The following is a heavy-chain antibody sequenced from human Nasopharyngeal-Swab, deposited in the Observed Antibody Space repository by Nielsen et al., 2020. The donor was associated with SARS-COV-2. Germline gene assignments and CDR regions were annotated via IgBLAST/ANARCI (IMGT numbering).Heavy chain of an antibody. Sequence: GGSLRLSCTASGFTFGDYAMSWFRQAPGKGLEWVGFIRSKAYGGTTDYAASVKGRFTISRDDSKSIAYLQMNSLKTEDTAVYYCTRVSGHWYFDLWGRGTLVTVSS. CDR3: TRVSGHWYFDL. J-gene: IGHJ2*01. V-gene: IGHV3-49*03. CDR1: GFTFGDYA. CDR2: IRSKAYGGTT.